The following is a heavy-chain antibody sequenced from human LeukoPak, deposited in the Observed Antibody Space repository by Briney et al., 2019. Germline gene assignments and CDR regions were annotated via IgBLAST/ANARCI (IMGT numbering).Heavy chain of an antibody. V-gene: IGHV4-38-2*02. CDR3: ARAGSMVRGVIIVPYYYMDV. CDR2: IYHSGST. D-gene: IGHD3-10*01. J-gene: IGHJ6*03. CDR1: GYSISSGYF. Sequence: SETLSLTCTVSGYSISSGYFWGWIRQPPGKGLEWIGSIYHSGSTYYNPSLKSRVTMSVDTSKNQFSLKLSSVTAADTAVYYCARAGSMVRGVIIVPYYYMDVWGKGTTVTISS.